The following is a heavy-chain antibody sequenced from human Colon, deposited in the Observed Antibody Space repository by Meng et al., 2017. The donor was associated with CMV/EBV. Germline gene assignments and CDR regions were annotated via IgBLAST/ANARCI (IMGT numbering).Heavy chain of an antibody. Sequence: ASVKVSCKASGYTFTGYYMHWVRQAPGQGLEWMGWINPNSGGTNYAQKFQGRVTMTRDTSISTIYMELSRLTSDDTAVYFCARDFKGTTVTTRGLYGLDVWGQGTTVTVSS. J-gene: IGHJ6*02. CDR2: INPNSGGT. CDR1: GYTFTGYY. V-gene: IGHV1-2*02. CDR3: ARDFKGTTVTTRGLYGLDV. D-gene: IGHD4-11*01.